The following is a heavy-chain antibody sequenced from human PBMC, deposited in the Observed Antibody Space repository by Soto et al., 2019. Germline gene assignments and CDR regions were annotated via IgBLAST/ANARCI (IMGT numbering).Heavy chain of an antibody. CDR1: GFTFTSYA. CDR3: AKGGGYYGSGTLGGMDV. D-gene: IGHD3-10*01. J-gene: IGHJ6*02. Sequence: VQLLESGGGLVQPGGSLRLSCAASGFTFTSYAINWVRQAPGKGLEWVSAISVSGGSTYYADSVKGRFTISRDNSRNTVYLQLNGLRAEETAVYYCAKGGGYYGSGTLGGMDVWGQGTTVTVSS. V-gene: IGHV3-23*01. CDR2: ISVSGGST.